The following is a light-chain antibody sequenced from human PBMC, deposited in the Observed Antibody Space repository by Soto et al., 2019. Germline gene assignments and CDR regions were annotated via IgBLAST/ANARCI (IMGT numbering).Light chain of an antibody. CDR3: QQYVNLPYT. CDR1: QTISTW. Sequence: DIQMTQSPSSLSASVGDRVTITCRASQTISTWLAWYQHKPGEAPKLLIYDTTTLEEGVPSRFSGRGSGTHFTFTIYGLQPEDAAIYSCQQYVNLPYTFGQGTKVDIK. V-gene: IGKV1-33*01. CDR2: DTT. J-gene: IGKJ2*01.